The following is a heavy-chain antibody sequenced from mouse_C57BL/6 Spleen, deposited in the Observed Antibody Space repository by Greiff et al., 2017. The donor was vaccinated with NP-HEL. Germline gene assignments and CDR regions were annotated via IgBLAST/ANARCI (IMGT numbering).Heavy chain of an antibody. CDR2: IDPEDGET. J-gene: IGHJ2*01. Sequence: EVQLQQSGAELVKPGASVKLSCTASGFNIKDYYMHWVKQRTEQGLEWIGRIDPEDGETKYAPKFQGKATNTANTSSNTAYLQLSSRTSEDTAVYWGARDWDEDYFDCWGQGTTLTVSS. CDR3: ARDWDEDYFDC. D-gene: IGHD4-1*01. V-gene: IGHV14-2*01. CDR1: GFNIKDYY.